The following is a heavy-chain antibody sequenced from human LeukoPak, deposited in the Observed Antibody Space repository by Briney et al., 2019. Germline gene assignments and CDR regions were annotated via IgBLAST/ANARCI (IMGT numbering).Heavy chain of an antibody. Sequence: PGGSLRLSCAASGFTFDDYGMSWVRQAPGKGLEWVSGINWNGGSTGYADSVKGRFTISRDNAKNSPYLQMNSLRAEDTALYYCAREDYGDYGGGYYYYMDVWGKGTTVTVSS. CDR1: GFTFDDYG. CDR3: AREDYGDYGGGYYYYMDV. V-gene: IGHV3-20*04. J-gene: IGHJ6*03. D-gene: IGHD4-17*01. CDR2: INWNGGST.